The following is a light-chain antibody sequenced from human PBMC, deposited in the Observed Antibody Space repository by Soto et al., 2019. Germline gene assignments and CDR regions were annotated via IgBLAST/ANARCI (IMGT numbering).Light chain of an antibody. J-gene: IGKJ1*01. Sequence: DIQMTQSPSSLSASVGDRVTITCRASQSINTFLNWYQQKPGKDPKPLLYAASSLQSGVPSRFSGSGSGTDFTLTISSLQPEDFATYYCQQSYSNPWTFGQGTKVEIK. CDR1: QSINTF. V-gene: IGKV1-39*01. CDR2: AAS. CDR3: QQSYSNPWT.